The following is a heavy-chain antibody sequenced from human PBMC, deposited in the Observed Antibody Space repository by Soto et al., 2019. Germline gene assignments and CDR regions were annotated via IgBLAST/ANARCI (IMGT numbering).Heavy chain of an antibody. J-gene: IGHJ4*02. V-gene: IGHV4-31*03. CDR2: VYYTGTT. CDR1: GGSISSGGYY. Sequence: QVQLQESGPGLVKPSQTLSLTCTVSGGSISSGGYYWSWIRQHPGKGLEWIAYVYYTGTTYYNPSLKSRLSISLDTPKNHFSLNLDSVTAADTAVYYCARDGGNSGFDYLGQGTLVTVSS. D-gene: IGHD2-21*02. CDR3: ARDGGNSGFDY.